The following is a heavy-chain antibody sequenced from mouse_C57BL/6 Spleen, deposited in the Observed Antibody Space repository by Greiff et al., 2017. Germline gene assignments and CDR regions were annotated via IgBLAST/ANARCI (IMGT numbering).Heavy chain of an antibody. CDR2: ISRGGDYI. V-gene: IGHV5-9-1*02. CDR1: GFTFSSYA. J-gene: IGHJ1*03. Sequence: EVQVVESGEGLVKPGGSLKLSCAASGFTFSSYAMSWVRQTPEKRLEWVAYISRGGDYIYYADTVKGRFTISRDNARNTLYLQMRSLKSEDTAMYYCTRESYYGSSYWYFDVWGTGTTVTVSS. CDR3: TRESYYGSSYWYFDV. D-gene: IGHD1-1*01.